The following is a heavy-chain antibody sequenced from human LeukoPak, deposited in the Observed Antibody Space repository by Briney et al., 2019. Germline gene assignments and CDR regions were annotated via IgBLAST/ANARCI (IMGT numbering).Heavy chain of an antibody. CDR3: AKVRYYYDSSGYTRKYYFDY. CDR2: ISWNSGSI. J-gene: IGHJ4*02. D-gene: IGHD3-22*01. V-gene: IGHV3-9*01. Sequence: PGGSLRLSCAASGFTFDDYAMHWVRQAPGKGLEWVSGISWNSGSIGYADSVKGRFTISRDNAKNSLYLQMNSLRAEDTALYYCAKVRYYYDSSGYTRKYYFDYWGQGTLVTVSS. CDR1: GFTFDDYA.